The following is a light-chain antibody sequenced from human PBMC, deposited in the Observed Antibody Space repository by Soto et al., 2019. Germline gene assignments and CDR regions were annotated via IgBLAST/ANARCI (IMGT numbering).Light chain of an antibody. CDR2: GAS. Sequence: EIVLTQSPGTLSLSPGERATLSCRASQSVSSSNLAWYQQKPGQAPRLLIYGASSRATGIPDRFSGSGSGTHFTLTISRLEPEDFAVYYCQQYGGSPLTFGGGTKVEIK. CDR3: QQYGGSPLT. J-gene: IGKJ4*01. V-gene: IGKV3-20*01. CDR1: QSVSSSN.